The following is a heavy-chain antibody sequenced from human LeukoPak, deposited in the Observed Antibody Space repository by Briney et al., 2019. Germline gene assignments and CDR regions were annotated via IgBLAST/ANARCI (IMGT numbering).Heavy chain of an antibody. V-gene: IGHV3-7*01. CDR3: AALDKAMVTDVGY. D-gene: IGHD5-18*01. CDR1: GFTFRNYW. CDR2: IMKDGSAK. J-gene: IGHJ4*02. Sequence: GGSLRLSCAASGFTFRNYWMSWVRQAPGKGLEWVASIMKDGSAKYYVDSVKGRFSISRDNVKNSLFLEMNRLRGKDTGVYYRAALDKAMVTDVGYWAQGTLVTVS.